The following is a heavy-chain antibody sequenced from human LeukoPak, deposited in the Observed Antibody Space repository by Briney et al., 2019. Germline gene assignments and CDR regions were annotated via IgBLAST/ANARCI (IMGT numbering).Heavy chain of an antibody. J-gene: IGHJ4*02. CDR1: GYTFTSYG. CDR3: ARDPQGITAAGPFPY. Sequence: GASVKVSCKASGYTFTSYGISWVRQAPGQGLEWMGWISAYNGNTNYAQKLQGRVTMTTDTSTSTAYMELRSLRSDDTAVYYCARDPQGITAAGPFPYWGQGTLVTVSS. D-gene: IGHD6-13*01. V-gene: IGHV1-18*01. CDR2: ISAYNGNT.